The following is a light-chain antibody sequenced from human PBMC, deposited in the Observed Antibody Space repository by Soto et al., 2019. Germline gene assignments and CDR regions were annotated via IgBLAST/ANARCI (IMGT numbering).Light chain of an antibody. CDR1: QSVSSY. V-gene: IGKV3-11*01. J-gene: IGKJ4*01. CDR3: QQRSDWPLLT. CDR2: DAS. Sequence: DIVLTQSPATLSLSPGERATLSCRASQSVSSYLAWYQQKPGQAPRLLIYDASNRATGIPARFSGSGSGTDFTLTIGSLEPEDFAVYYCQQRSDWPLLTFGGGTKVEI.